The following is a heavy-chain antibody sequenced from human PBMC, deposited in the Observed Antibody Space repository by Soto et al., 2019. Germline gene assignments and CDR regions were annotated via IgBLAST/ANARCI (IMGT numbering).Heavy chain of an antibody. CDR3: ARHLFSDV. CDR1: GDSITTYY. D-gene: IGHD2-21*01. Sequence: PSETLSLTCSVSGDSITTYYLNWIRQPPGKGLEWIGYFYYSGGTNYNPSLKSRITISADTSKNQIFLKLSSVTAADTAVYYCARHLFSDVWGQGTTVTVSS. CDR2: FYYSGGT. J-gene: IGHJ6*02. V-gene: IGHV4-59*08.